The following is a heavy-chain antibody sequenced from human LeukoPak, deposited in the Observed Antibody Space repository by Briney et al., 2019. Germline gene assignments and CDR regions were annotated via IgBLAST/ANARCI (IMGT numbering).Heavy chain of an antibody. CDR1: GFTFSSYG. J-gene: IGHJ6*02. CDR2: ISYDGSNK. V-gene: IGHV3-30*18. D-gene: IGHD2-15*01. Sequence: PGGSLRLPCAASGFTFSSYGMHWVRQAPGKGLEWVAVISYDGSNKYYADSVKGRFTISRDDSKNTLYLQMNSLRAEDTAVYYCAKDPLCSGGSCYSFYYYYGMDVWGQGTTVTVSS. CDR3: AKDPLCSGGSCYSFYYYYGMDV.